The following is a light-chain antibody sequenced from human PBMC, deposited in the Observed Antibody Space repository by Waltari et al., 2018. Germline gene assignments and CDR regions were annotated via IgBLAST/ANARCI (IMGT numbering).Light chain of an antibody. CDR3: QQSYSTPPT. J-gene: IGKJ2*01. CDR1: QSISTY. Sequence: DIQMTQSPSSLSASVGDRVTITCRSSQSISTYLNWYQQKPGKAPKFLIYAASNLQSGVPSRFSGGGSGTDFTLTISSLQPEDFAIYYCQQSYSTPPTFGQGTKLEIK. V-gene: IGKV1-39*01. CDR2: AAS.